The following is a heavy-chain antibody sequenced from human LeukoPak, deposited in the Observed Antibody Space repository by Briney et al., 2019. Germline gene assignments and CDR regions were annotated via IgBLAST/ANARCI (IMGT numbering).Heavy chain of an antibody. V-gene: IGHV4-39*01. Sequence: SETLSLTCTVSGGSISSSSYYWGWIRQPPGKGLEWIGSIYYSGSTYYNPSLKSRVTISVDTSKNQFSLKLSSVTAADTAVYYCAGSTGWYLSCFDYWGQGTLVTVSS. CDR1: GGSISSSSYY. CDR3: AGSTGWYLSCFDY. CDR2: IYYSGST. D-gene: IGHD6-19*01. J-gene: IGHJ4*02.